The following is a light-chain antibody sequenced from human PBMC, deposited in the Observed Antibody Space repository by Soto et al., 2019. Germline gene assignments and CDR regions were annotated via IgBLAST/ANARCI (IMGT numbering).Light chain of an antibody. CDR1: QDINIY. J-gene: IGKJ4*01. Sequence: DIQMTQSPSSLSASVGDRVTITCRAGQDINIYLAWYQQKPGKVPKLLISAASTLQSGVPSRFSGSGSGTDFSLTTSSRPLKEVATYYGQKYDDAPPTFGGGPK. CDR3: QKYDDAPPT. CDR2: AAS. V-gene: IGKV1-27*01.